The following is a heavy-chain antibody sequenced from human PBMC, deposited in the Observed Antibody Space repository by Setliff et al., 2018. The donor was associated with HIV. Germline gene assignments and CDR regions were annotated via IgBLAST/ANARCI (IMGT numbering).Heavy chain of an antibody. CDR3: VKLGIGRFCSSNSCYLND. Sequence: SETLSLTCSVSGDSISDTTYYWGWIRQPPGKGLEWIGNIYHSGSTLYKPSLKSRVTMSVDTSKNQFSLYLQMNSLRAEDTAVYYCVKLGIGRFCSSNSCYLNDWGQGTLVTVSS. V-gene: IGHV4-39*07. J-gene: IGHJ4*02. CDR1: GDSISDTTYY. D-gene: IGHD2-2*01. CDR2: IYHSGST.